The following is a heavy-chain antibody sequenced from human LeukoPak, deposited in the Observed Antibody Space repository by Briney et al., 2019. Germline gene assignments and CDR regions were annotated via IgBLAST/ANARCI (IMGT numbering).Heavy chain of an antibody. J-gene: IGHJ6*02. V-gene: IGHV4-4*07. CDR1: GGSISNYY. Sequence: ETLSLTCTVSGGSISNYYGSWIRQPAGKGLEWIGRFYSSGSYNYNPSLKSRVTMSVDTSKNQFSLRLSSVTAADTAVYYCARLFPATGTPYYYIMDVWGQGTTVTVSS. D-gene: IGHD6-13*01. CDR3: ARLFPATGTPYYYIMDV. CDR2: FYSSGSY.